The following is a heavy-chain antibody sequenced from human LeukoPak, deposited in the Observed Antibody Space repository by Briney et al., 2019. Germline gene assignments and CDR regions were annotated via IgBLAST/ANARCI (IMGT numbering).Heavy chain of an antibody. CDR2: IIPIFGIA. J-gene: IGHJ6*02. CDR1: GGTFSSYA. V-gene: IGHV1-69*04. D-gene: IGHD6-13*01. Sequence: GASVKVSCKASGGTFSSYAISWVRQAPGQGLEWMGRIIPIFGIANYAQKFQGRVTITADKSTSTAYMELSSLRSEDTAVYYCARVTVRAGIAAAGTPPGQGMDVWGQGTTVTASS. CDR3: ARVTVRAGIAAAGTPPGQGMDV.